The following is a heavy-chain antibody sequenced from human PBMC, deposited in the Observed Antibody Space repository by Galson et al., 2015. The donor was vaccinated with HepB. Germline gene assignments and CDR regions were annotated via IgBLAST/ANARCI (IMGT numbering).Heavy chain of an antibody. Sequence: SVKVSCKASGYTFTSYGISWVRQAPGQGLEWMGWISAYNGNTNYAQKLQGRVTMTTDTPTSTAYMELRSLRSDDTAVYYCARDGRNYDFWSGYPQIDYWGQGTLVTVSS. CDR1: GYTFTSYG. D-gene: IGHD3-3*01. V-gene: IGHV1-18*04. CDR2: ISAYNGNT. J-gene: IGHJ4*02. CDR3: ARDGRNYDFWSGYPQIDY.